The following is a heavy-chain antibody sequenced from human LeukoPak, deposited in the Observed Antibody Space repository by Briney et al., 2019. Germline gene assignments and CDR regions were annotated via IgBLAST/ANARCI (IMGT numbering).Heavy chain of an antibody. J-gene: IGHJ6*02. V-gene: IGHV3-21*01. CDR2: ISSSSSYI. CDR3: ARDRMDYYDSSGYTYYYGMDV. D-gene: IGHD3-22*01. CDR1: GFTFSSYS. Sequence: GGSLRLSCAASGFTFSSYSMNWVRQAPGKGLEWVSSISSSSSYIYYADSVKGRFTISRDNAKNSLYLRMNSLRAEDTAVYYCARDRMDYYDSSGYTYYYGMDVWGQGTTVTVSS.